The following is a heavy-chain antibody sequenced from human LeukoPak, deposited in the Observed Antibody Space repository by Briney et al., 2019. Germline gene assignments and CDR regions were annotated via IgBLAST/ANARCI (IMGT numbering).Heavy chain of an antibody. J-gene: IGHJ1*01. CDR3: ARXXXXXXXXXX. CDR1: GFTVSTTY. CDR2: IYSGGTI. V-gene: IGHV3-53*01. Sequence: GGSLRLSCAASGFTVSTTYMSWVRQAPGKGLEWVSLIYSGGTIYSADSVKGRFTXSRDNSKNTLYLQMNSLRAEDTAFYYCARXXXXXXXXXXXXQGXXVTVSS.